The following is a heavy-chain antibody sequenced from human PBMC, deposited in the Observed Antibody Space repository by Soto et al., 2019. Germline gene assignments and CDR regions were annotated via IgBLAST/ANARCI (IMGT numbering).Heavy chain of an antibody. V-gene: IGHV4-59*01. J-gene: IGHJ3*02. D-gene: IGHD3-10*01. CDR3: ARGGLGELFGAFDI. CDR1: GGSISSYY. CDR2: IYYSGST. Sequence: SETLSLTCTVSGGSISSYYWSWIRQPPGKGLEWIGYIYYSGSTNYNPSLKNRVTISVDTSKNQLSLKLSSVTAADTAVYYCARGGLGELFGAFDIWGHGTMVTVSS.